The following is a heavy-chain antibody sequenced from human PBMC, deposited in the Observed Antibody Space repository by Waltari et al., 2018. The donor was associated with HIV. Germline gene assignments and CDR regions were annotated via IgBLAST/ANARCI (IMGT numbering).Heavy chain of an antibody. CDR2: IRHDGSNK. V-gene: IGHV3-30*02. J-gene: IGHJ6*02. Sequence: QVQLVESGGGVVQPGGSLRLSCAASEFHFSTYGMNWVRQAPGKGREWVAFIRHDGSNKDYADSVKGRFTITRDNPKNTLYLQMNSLRAEDTAMYYCAKELRFLSRYFGMDVWGQGTTVTVSS. CDR3: AKELRFLSRYFGMDV. D-gene: IGHD3-3*01. CDR1: EFHFSTYG.